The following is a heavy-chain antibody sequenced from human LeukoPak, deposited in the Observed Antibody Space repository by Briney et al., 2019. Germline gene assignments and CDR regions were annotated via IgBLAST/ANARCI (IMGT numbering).Heavy chain of an antibody. D-gene: IGHD1-1*01. Sequence: GGSLRLSCSASGFAFRSYVMSWVRQAPGKGLEWVSVIYSGGSTYYADSVEGRFTISRDNSKNTLYLQMNSLRAEDTAVYYCARDTDDDYFDYWGQGTLFTVSS. CDR3: ARDTDDDYFDY. J-gene: IGHJ4*02. V-gene: IGHV3-53*01. CDR2: IYSGGST. CDR1: GFAFRSYV.